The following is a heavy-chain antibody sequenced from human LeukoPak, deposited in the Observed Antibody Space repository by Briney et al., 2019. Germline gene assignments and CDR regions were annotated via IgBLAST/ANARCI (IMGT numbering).Heavy chain of an antibody. J-gene: IGHJ1*01. CDR3: ARGPRLPQYFQY. CDR2: IKEDGSKK. Sequence: GGSLRLSCADSGFTFSSYWMSWVRQAPGKGLEWVANIKEDGSKKYYVDSVKGRFTISRDNAKNSLYLQMNSLRAEDTAVYYCARGPRLPQYFQYWGQGTLVTVSS. D-gene: IGHD3-16*01. CDR1: GFTFSSYW. V-gene: IGHV3-7*01.